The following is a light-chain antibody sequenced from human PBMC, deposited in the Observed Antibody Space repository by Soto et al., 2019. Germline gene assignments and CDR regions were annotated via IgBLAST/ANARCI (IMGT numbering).Light chain of an antibody. CDR3: QQTSSPPWT. J-gene: IGKJ1*01. Sequence: DIQMTQSPSSLSASVGDRVTITCRASQSISIYLNWYQQTPGKAPKLLIYGASTLQSGVPSRFSGSGSGTDFTLTISRLQPEDFATYYCQQTSSPPWTFGQGTKVEIK. V-gene: IGKV1-39*01. CDR2: GAS. CDR1: QSISIY.